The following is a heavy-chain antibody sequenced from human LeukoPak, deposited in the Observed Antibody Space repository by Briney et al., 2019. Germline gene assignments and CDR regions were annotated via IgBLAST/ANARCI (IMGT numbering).Heavy chain of an antibody. Sequence: GGSLRLSCAASGFTFSSYAMSWVRQAPGKGLEWVSVITGDTGSTYYADFVRGRFTISRDNSRNTLSLQMNSLRAADTAVYYCAKDAAAPGSGGDFFDYWGQGTLVTVSS. V-gene: IGHV3-23*01. D-gene: IGHD3-10*01. J-gene: IGHJ4*02. CDR1: GFTFSSYA. CDR2: ITGDTGST. CDR3: AKDAAAPGSGGDFFDY.